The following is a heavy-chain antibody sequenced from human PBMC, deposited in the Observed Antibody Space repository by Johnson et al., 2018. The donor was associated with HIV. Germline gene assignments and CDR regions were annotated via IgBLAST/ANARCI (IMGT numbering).Heavy chain of an antibody. D-gene: IGHD1-14*01. CDR2: ISYDGSNK. CDR1: GFTFSSYA. V-gene: IGHV3-30-3*01. J-gene: IGHJ3*02. CDR3: AKEATDAAFDI. Sequence: QVQLVESGGGLVKPGGSLRLSCAASGFTFSSYAMHWVRQAPAKGLEWVAVISYDGSNKFYADSVKGRFTISRDNSKNTLYLQMNSLRAEDTALYYCAKEATDAAFDIWGQGTMVTVSS.